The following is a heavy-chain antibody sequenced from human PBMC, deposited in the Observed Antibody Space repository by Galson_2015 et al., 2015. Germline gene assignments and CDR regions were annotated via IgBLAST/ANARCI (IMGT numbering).Heavy chain of an antibody. CDR2: FDPEDAEI. CDR3: ATRTFGEDHLDY. CDR1: GYTLTELS. Sequence: SVKVSCKVSGYTLTELSMHWVRQAPGKGLEWMGGFDPEDAEIIYAQKFQGRVTMTEDTSTDTVFMELSSLRSEDTAVYYCATRTFGEDHLDYWGQGTLVTVSS. J-gene: IGHJ4*02. V-gene: IGHV1-24*01. D-gene: IGHD3-16*01.